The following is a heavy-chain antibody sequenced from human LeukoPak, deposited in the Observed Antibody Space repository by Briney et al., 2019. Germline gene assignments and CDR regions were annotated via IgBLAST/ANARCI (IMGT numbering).Heavy chain of an antibody. CDR3: ARGSGNHFDY. CDR1: GFTFSTYG. CDR2: ISGFSSTI. Sequence: GGSLRLSCAASGFTFSTYGMDWVRQAPGKGLEWVSYISGFSSTIYYADSVKGRFTISRDNVKNSLYLQMNSLGDEDTAVYYCARGSGNHFDYWGQGALVTVSS. D-gene: IGHD1-14*01. J-gene: IGHJ4*02. V-gene: IGHV3-48*02.